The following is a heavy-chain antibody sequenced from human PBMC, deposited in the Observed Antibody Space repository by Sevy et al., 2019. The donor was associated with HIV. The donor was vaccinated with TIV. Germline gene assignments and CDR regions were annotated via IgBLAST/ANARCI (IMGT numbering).Heavy chain of an antibody. CDR1: GFTFSSYA. CDR3: AKGGYCSNGACYTDFDY. Sequence: GWSLRLSCAASGFTFSSYAMSWVRQAPGKGLEWVSAITGSGSNTYYADSVKGRFTISRDNSKNMLYLQMNTLRAEDTAVYYCAKGGYCSNGACYTDFDYWGQGTLVTVSS. D-gene: IGHD2-8*01. V-gene: IGHV3-23*01. CDR2: ITGSGSNT. J-gene: IGHJ4*02.